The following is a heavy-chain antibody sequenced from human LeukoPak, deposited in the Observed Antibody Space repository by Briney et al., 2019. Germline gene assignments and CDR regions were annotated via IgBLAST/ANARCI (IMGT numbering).Heavy chain of an antibody. J-gene: IGHJ4*02. D-gene: IGHD5-18*01. Sequence: PSQTLSLTCTVSGGSISSGGYYWSWIRQPPGTGLEWIAYIYYSGITNYNPSLKSRVTISVDTSKNQFSLKLSSVTAADTAVYYCARHGYSYGSYFDYWGQGTLVTVSS. CDR3: ARHGYSYGSYFDY. CDR1: GGSISSGGYY. V-gene: IGHV4-61*08. CDR2: IYYSGIT.